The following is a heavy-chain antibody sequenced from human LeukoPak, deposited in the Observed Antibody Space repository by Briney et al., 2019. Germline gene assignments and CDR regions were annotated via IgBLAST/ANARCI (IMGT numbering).Heavy chain of an antibody. V-gene: IGHV4-59*01. CDR2: IYYSGST. Sequence: PSETLSLTCTVSGGSISSYYWSWIRQPPGKGLEWIGYIYYSGSTNYNPSLKSRVTISVDTSKNQFSLKLSSVTAADTAVYYCARVRRYSSSWYKGHFDYWGQGTLVTVSS. CDR1: GGSISSYY. CDR3: ARVRRYSSSWYKGHFDY. J-gene: IGHJ4*02. D-gene: IGHD6-13*01.